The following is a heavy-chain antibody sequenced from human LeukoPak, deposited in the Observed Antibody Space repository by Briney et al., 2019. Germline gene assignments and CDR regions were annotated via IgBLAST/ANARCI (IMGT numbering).Heavy chain of an antibody. CDR3: ARWNEGFDY. J-gene: IGHJ4*02. V-gene: IGHV4-59*01. D-gene: IGHD1-1*01. CDR2: IYYIGST. Sequence: SETLSLTCTVSGGSISSFYWSWIRQPPGKGLEWIGYIYYIGSTNYNPSLKSRVTISVDTSKNQLSLKLTSVTAADTAVYYCARWNEGFDYWGQGTLVTVSS. CDR1: GGSISSFY.